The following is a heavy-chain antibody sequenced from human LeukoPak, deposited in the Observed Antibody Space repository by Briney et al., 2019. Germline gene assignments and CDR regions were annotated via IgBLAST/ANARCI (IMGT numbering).Heavy chain of an antibody. J-gene: IGHJ4*02. Sequence: ASVKVSCKASGYTFTSYDINWVRQATGQGLEWRGWMKPNSGNTGYAQKFHGRVTITTNTSISTAYMELSRPRSEATAVYYSARGIRNYYGSGSYNYWGEGTLVTVSS. CDR2: MKPNSGNT. CDR3: ARGIRNYYGSGSYNY. V-gene: IGHV1-8*03. CDR1: GYTFTSYD. D-gene: IGHD3-10*01.